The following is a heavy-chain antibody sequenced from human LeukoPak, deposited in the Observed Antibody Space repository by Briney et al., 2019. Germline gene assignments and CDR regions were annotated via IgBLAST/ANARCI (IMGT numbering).Heavy chain of an antibody. CDR2: ISNSSSYI. CDR1: GFTFSSYS. D-gene: IGHD3-10*01. J-gene: IGHJ6*03. CDR3: ARDVRDYYGSRRMDV. V-gene: IGHV3-21*01. Sequence: GGSLRLSCAASGFTFSSYSMNWVRQAPGKGLEWVSSISNSSSYIYYADSVKGRFTISRDNAKNSLYLQMNSLRAEDTAVYYCARDVRDYYGSRRMDVWGKGTTVTVSS.